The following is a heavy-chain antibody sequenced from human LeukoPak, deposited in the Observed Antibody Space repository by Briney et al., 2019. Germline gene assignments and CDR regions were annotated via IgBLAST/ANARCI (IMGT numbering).Heavy chain of an antibody. CDR3: ARQYSSGLADAFDI. V-gene: IGHV4-39*07. J-gene: IGHJ3*02. D-gene: IGHD6-19*01. Sequence: SETLSFTCTVSGGSISSSSYYWGWIRQPPGKGLEWIGSIYYSGSTYYNPSLKSRVTISVDTSKNQFSLKLSSVTAADTAVYYCARQYSSGLADAFDIWGQGTMVTVSS. CDR2: IYYSGST. CDR1: GGSISSSSYY.